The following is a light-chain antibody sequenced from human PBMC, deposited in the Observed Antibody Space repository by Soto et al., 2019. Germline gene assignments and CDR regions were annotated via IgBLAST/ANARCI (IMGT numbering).Light chain of an antibody. CDR2: GAS. CDR1: QSVSNNY. CDR3: QQHGTSPIT. V-gene: IGKV3-20*01. Sequence: EIVLTQSPGTLSLSPGERATLSCRASQSVSNNYLAWYQQKPGQAPRLLIYGASDRATGVPDRFSGSGSGTDFTLTISRLEPEDFAVYYGQQHGTSPITFGQGTRLEIK. J-gene: IGKJ5*01.